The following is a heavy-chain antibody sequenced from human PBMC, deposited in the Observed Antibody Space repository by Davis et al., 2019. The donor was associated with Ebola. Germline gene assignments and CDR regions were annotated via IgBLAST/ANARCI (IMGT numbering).Heavy chain of an antibody. V-gene: IGHV3-53*05. CDR3: AKDEWSDTNSEYYGMDV. D-gene: IGHD2-8*01. J-gene: IGHJ6*02. Sequence: GESLKISCTASGFTVSSNHMSWVRQAPGKGLEWVSVIYDQSTAYADAVRGRFINSRDKSNNTLYLEMSSLRVDDTAVYYCAKDEWSDTNSEYYGMDVWGQGTTVTVSS. CDR2: IYDQST. CDR1: GFTVSSNH.